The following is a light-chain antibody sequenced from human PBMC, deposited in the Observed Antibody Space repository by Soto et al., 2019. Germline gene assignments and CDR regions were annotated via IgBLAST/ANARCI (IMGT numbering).Light chain of an antibody. CDR2: GAS. J-gene: IGKJ1*01. V-gene: IGKV3-20*01. CDR3: QQYGSSPWT. Sequence: EIVLTQSPGTLSFSPGERATLPCSSSQSVSSSYLAWYQQKPGQAPRLLIYGASSRATGIPDRFSGSGSGTDFTLTISRLEPEDFAVYYCQQYGSSPWTFGQGTKVDIK. CDR1: QSVSSSY.